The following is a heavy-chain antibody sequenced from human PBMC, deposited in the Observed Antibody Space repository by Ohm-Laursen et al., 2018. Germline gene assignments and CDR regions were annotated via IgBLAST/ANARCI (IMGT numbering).Heavy chain of an antibody. CDR1: GYTFTGYY. Sequence: ASVKVSCKTSGYTFTGYYMHWVRQAPGQGLEWMGWINPNSGGTNYAQKFQGRVTMTRDTSISTAYMELSRLRSDDTAVYSCARAWEWEPGEAFDYWGQGTLVTVSS. CDR2: INPNSGGT. CDR3: ARAWEWEPGEAFDY. D-gene: IGHD1-26*01. J-gene: IGHJ4*02. V-gene: IGHV1-2*02.